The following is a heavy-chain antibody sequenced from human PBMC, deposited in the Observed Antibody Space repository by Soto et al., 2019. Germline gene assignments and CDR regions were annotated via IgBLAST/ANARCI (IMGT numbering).Heavy chain of an antibody. CDR3: ARDRRIAVAGPIDY. V-gene: IGHV3-21*01. J-gene: IGHJ4*02. CDR1: GFTFSSYS. CDR2: ISSSSSYI. D-gene: IGHD6-19*01. Sequence: PGGSLRLSCAASGFTFSSYSMNWVRQAPGKGLEWVSSISSSSSYIYYADSVKGRFTISRDNAKNSLYLQMNSLRAEDTAVYYCARDRRIAVAGPIDYWGQGTLVTVSS.